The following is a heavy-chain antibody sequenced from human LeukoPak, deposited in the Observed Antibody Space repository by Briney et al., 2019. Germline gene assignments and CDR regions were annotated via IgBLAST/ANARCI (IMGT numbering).Heavy chain of an antibody. Sequence: PGGSLRLSCAASGFTFSSYSMNWVRQAPGKGLEWASYISSSSSTIYYADSVKGRFTISRDNAKNSLYLQMNSLRAEDTAVYYCARAPYSSSWYMVDAFDIWGQGTMVTVSS. CDR1: GFTFSSYS. J-gene: IGHJ3*02. D-gene: IGHD6-13*01. CDR2: ISSSSSTI. V-gene: IGHV3-48*04. CDR3: ARAPYSSSWYMVDAFDI.